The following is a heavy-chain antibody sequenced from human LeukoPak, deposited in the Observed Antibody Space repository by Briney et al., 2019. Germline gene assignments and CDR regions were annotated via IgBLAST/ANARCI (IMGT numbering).Heavy chain of an antibody. D-gene: IGHD3-22*01. Sequence: SETLSLTCTVSGGSISSSSYYWGWIRQPPGKGLEWIGSIYYSGSTYYNPSLKSRVTISVDTSKNQFSLKLSSVTAADTAVYYCARRRTRDYYDSSGYYPSFDHWGQGTLVTVSS. V-gene: IGHV4-39*01. CDR2: IYYSGST. J-gene: IGHJ4*02. CDR1: GGSISSSSYY. CDR3: ARRRTRDYYDSSGYYPSFDH.